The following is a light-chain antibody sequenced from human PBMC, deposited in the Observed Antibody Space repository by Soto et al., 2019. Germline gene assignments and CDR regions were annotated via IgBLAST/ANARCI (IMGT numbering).Light chain of an antibody. CDR1: QTISSW. J-gene: IGKJ4*01. CDR2: KAS. CDR3: QHYNSYPLT. Sequence: DIQMTQSPSTLSGSEGDRVTITCRASQTISSWLAWYQQKPGKAPKLLIYKASTLKSGVPSRFSGSGSGTEFTLTISSLQPDDFATYYCQHYNSYPLTFGGGTKADIK. V-gene: IGKV1-5*03.